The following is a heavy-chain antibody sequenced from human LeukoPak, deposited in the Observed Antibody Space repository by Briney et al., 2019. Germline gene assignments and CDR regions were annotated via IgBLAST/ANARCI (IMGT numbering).Heavy chain of an antibody. D-gene: IGHD3-22*01. J-gene: IGHJ4*02. CDR2: ISTSSSYI. CDR1: GFTFSGST. V-gene: IGHV3-21*04. CDR3: AKLLRNDSRTVPAFDY. Sequence: GGSLRLSCAASGFTFSGSTMNWVRQAPGKGLEWVSFISTSSSYIYYADSVRGRFTISRDNAKNSLYLQMNSLRAEDTAVYYCAKLLRNDSRTVPAFDYWGQGTLVTVSS.